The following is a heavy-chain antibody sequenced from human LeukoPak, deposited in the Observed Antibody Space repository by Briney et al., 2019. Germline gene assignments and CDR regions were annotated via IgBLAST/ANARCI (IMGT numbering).Heavy chain of an antibody. V-gene: IGHV1-2*02. D-gene: IGHD4-17*01. CDR1: GYTFTGYY. CDR3: AIQGTTVTSGNGLLY. J-gene: IGHJ4*02. Sequence: GASVKVSCKASGYTFTGYYMHWVRQAPGQGLEWMGWINPNSGGTNYAQKFQGRVTMTRDTSISTAYMELSRLRFDDTAVYYCAIQGTTVTSGNGLLYWGQGTLVTVSS. CDR2: INPNSGGT.